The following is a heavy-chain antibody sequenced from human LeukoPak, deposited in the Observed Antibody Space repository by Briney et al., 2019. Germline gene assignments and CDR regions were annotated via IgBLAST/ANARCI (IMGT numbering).Heavy chain of an antibody. D-gene: IGHD6-13*01. CDR1: GYTFTGYY. J-gene: IGHJ6*02. Sequence: ASVTVSCTASGYTFTGYYIHWVRQATGQGLEWMGRINPNSGGTNYAQKFQGRVTMTRDMSISTAYMELSRLTSDDTAVYYCARDIGQQREFGMDVWGQGTTVTVSS. CDR3: ARDIGQQREFGMDV. V-gene: IGHV1-2*06. CDR2: INPNSGGT.